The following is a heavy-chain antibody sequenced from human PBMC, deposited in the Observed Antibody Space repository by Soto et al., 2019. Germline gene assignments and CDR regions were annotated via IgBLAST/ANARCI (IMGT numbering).Heavy chain of an antibody. CDR2: LYYSGNT. CDR3: ARGGGSTFNWFDP. Sequence: QLQLQESGPGLVKPSETLSLTCTVSGGSISSFNYFWGWIRQPPGKGLEWIGSLYYSGNTYYNPSLQRRVTISVDTSKKQCTLTLRSVTAADTAVYYCARGGGSTFNWFDPWGQGTLVTVSP. D-gene: IGHD2-15*01. J-gene: IGHJ5*02. V-gene: IGHV4-39*01. CDR1: GGSISSFNYF.